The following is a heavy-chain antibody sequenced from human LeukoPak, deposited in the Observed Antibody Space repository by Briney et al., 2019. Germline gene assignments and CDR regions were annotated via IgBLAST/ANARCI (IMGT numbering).Heavy chain of an antibody. V-gene: IGHV3-48*03. CDR3: ARDPYSGNYGAYYYYYMDV. CDR2: ISFSGNSI. D-gene: IGHD1-26*01. CDR1: GFIFSDYE. J-gene: IGHJ6*03. Sequence: GGSLRLSCAASGFIFSDYEMNWVRQAPGKGLEWVSYISFSGNSIYYADSVKGRFTISRDNAKNSLYLQMDSLRVEDTAVYYCARDPYSGNYGAYYYYYMDVWGKGTTVTISS.